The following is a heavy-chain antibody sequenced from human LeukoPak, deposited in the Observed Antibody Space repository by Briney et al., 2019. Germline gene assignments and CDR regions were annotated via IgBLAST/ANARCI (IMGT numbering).Heavy chain of an antibody. J-gene: IGHJ4*02. CDR1: GFTFSDYY. D-gene: IGHD3-3*01. CDR2: ISSSGSTI. V-gene: IGHV3-11*01. Sequence: PGGSLRLSCAASGFTFSDYYMSWIRQAPGKGLEWVSYISSSGSTIYYADSVKGRFTISRDNTKNSLYLQMNSLRAEDTAVYYCARVGYDFWCGYYPFFDYWRQGTLVTVST. CDR3: ARVGYDFWCGYYPFFDY.